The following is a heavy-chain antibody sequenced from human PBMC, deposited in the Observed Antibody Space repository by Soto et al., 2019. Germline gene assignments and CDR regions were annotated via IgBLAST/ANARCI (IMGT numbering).Heavy chain of an antibody. CDR2: MTSDGRTI. Sequence: PGGSLRLSCAASGFTFGNYWMHWVRQAPGKGPEWVSRMTSDGRTIQYADSVKGRFTVSRDNAKSTMYLQMDSLRAEDTAVYYCARAEVDYWGPGTLVTVSS. CDR3: ARAEVDY. J-gene: IGHJ4*02. CDR1: GFTFGNYW. V-gene: IGHV3-74*03.